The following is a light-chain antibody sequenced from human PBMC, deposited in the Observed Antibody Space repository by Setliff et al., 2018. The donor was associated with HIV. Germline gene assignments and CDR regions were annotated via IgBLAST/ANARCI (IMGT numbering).Light chain of an antibody. V-gene: IGLV2-14*01. Sequence: QSVLAQPASVSGSPGQSITISCTGTSSDVGSSKFVSWYQQHPGKAPKLLIYEVSNRPSGVPDRFTGSKSANTASLTISGLQAEDEADYYCGSYTTTNSVVFGTGTKVT. CDR1: SSDVGSSKF. J-gene: IGLJ1*01. CDR3: GSYTTTNSVV. CDR2: EVS.